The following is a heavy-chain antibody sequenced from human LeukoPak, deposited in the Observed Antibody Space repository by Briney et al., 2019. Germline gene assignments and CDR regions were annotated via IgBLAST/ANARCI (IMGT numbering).Heavy chain of an antibody. Sequence: GGSLRLSCAASGFTFSSYSMNWVRQAPGKGLEWVSSISSSSSYIYYADSVKGRFTISRDNAKNSLYLQMNSLRAEDTAVYYCAKDLRVRGVSDYWGQGTLVTVSS. J-gene: IGHJ4*02. CDR1: GFTFSSYS. V-gene: IGHV3-21*01. CDR3: AKDLRVRGVSDY. D-gene: IGHD3-10*01. CDR2: ISSSSSYI.